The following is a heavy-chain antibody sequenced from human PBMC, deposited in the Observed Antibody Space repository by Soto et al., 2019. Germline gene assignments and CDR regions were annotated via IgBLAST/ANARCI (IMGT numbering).Heavy chain of an antibody. CDR3: ARGNVRKPNTLYYASDSMRQNWLAS. CDR1: DGTLSDYS. J-gene: IGHJ5*01. V-gene: IGHV4-34*01. D-gene: IGHD3-10*01. Sequence: SEALSLTYAVYDGTLSDYSWNLIRQPPGKGLEWIGEIHQSGSTNYNPSLKSRITISIDTSKNQFSLQLRSVTAADTAVYYCARGNVRKPNTLYYASDSMRQNWLASWGQGSLVIVSS. CDR2: IHQSGST.